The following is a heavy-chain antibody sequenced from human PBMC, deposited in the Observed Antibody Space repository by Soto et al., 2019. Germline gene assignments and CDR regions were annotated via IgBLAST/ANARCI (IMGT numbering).Heavy chain of an antibody. D-gene: IGHD4-17*01. CDR1: GFTFSRYS. CDR2: IWYDGSNK. J-gene: IGHJ4*02. CDR3: ARDLHPFTYGDYLLDLDY. V-gene: IGHV3-33*01. Sequence: VGPLRISCRASGFTFSRYSMHSVRQAPDKGLEWVAVIWYDGSNKYYADSVKGRFTISRDNSKNTLYLQMNSLRAEDTAVYFCARDLHPFTYGDYLLDLDYWGQGALVTVSS.